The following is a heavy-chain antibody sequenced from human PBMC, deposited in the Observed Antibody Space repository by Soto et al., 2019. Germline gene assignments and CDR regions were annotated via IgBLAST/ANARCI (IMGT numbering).Heavy chain of an antibody. J-gene: IGHJ4*02. Sequence: EVQLLESGGGLVQPGGSLRLSCAASGFTFSSYAMSWVRQAPGKGLEWVANIKQDGSEKYYVDSVKGRFTISRDNAKNSLYLQMNSLRAEDTAVYYCARGRGSYRLDYWGQGTLVTVSS. V-gene: IGHV3-7*01. CDR2: IKQDGSEK. CDR3: ARGRGSYRLDY. D-gene: IGHD1-26*01. CDR1: GFTFSSYA.